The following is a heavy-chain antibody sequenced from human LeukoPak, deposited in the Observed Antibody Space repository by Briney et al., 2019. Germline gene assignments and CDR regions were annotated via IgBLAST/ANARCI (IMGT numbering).Heavy chain of an antibody. CDR2: INPNSGGT. CDR1: GYTFTGYY. D-gene: IGHD3-3*01. J-gene: IGHJ4*02. V-gene: IGHV1-2*02. CDR3: ARKYLYDFWSGFNFDY. Sequence: ASVKVSCKASGYTFTGYYMHWVRQAPGQGLEWMGWINPNSGGTNYAQKFQGRVTMTRDTSISTAYMELSRLRSDDTAVCYCARKYLYDFWSGFNFDYWGQGTLVTVSS.